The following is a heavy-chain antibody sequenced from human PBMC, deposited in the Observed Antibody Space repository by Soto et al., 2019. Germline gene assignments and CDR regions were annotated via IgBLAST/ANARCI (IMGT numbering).Heavy chain of an antibody. CDR3: ARDITMVRGVIITSGMDV. V-gene: IGHV3-30-3*01. D-gene: IGHD3-10*01. Sequence: QVQLVESGGGVVQPGRSLRLSCAASGFTFSSYAMQWVRQAPCKGLEWVAVISYDGSNKYYADSVKGRFTISRDNSKNTLYLQMNSLRAEDTAVYYCARDITMVRGVIITSGMDVWGQGTTVTVSS. J-gene: IGHJ6*02. CDR1: GFTFSSYA. CDR2: ISYDGSNK.